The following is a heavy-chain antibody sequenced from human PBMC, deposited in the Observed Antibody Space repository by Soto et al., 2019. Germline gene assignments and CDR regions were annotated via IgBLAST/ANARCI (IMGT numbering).Heavy chain of an antibody. Sequence: GASVKVSCKASGYTFTSYDINWVRQATGQGLEWMGWMNPNSGNTGYAQKFQGRVTMTRNTSISTDYMELSSLRSEDTAVYYCARVYTMVRGVTPYYYYGMDVWGQGTTVTVSS. CDR3: ARVYTMVRGVTPYYYYGMDV. CDR1: GYTFTSYD. V-gene: IGHV1-8*01. D-gene: IGHD3-10*01. J-gene: IGHJ6*02. CDR2: MNPNSGNT.